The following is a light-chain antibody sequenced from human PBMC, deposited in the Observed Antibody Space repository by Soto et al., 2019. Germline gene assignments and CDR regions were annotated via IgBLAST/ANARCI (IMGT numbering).Light chain of an antibody. J-gene: IGKJ4*01. Sequence: IQLTQSPSSLSASVGDRVTITCRASQGISSYLAWYQQKPGKAPKLLIYAASTLQSGVPSRFSGSASGTDFTLTISSLQPEDFATYHCQQLNSYPRTFGGGTKVDIK. CDR2: AAS. CDR1: QGISSY. V-gene: IGKV1-9*01. CDR3: QQLNSYPRT.